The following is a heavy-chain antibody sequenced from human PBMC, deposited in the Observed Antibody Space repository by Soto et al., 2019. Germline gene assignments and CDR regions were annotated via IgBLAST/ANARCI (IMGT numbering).Heavy chain of an antibody. D-gene: IGHD3-9*01. CDR2: ISSSNSYT. J-gene: IGHJ3*02. CDR3: ARDTDILTGSDVFDS. V-gene: IGHV3-11*05. Sequence: PGGSLRLSCAASGFTFSDYYMSWIRQAPGKGLEWVSYISSSNSYTNYADSVKGRFTISRDNAKNSLYLQMNSLRAEDTAVYYCARDTDILTGSDVFDSWGQGTMVTFSS. CDR1: GFTFSDYY.